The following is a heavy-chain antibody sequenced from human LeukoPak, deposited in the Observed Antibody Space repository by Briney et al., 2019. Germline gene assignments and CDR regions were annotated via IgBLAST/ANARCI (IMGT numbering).Heavy chain of an antibody. D-gene: IGHD6-13*01. Sequence: GSLRLSCTASGFTFGDYAMSWDRQPPGKGLEWIGEINHSGSTNYNPSLKSRVTRSVDTSKNQFSLKLSSVTAADTAVYYCARALDSSSRGGYFDYWGQGTLVTVSS. V-gene: IGHV4-34*01. CDR2: INHSGST. CDR3: ARALDSSSRGGYFDY. CDR1: GFTFGDYA. J-gene: IGHJ4*02.